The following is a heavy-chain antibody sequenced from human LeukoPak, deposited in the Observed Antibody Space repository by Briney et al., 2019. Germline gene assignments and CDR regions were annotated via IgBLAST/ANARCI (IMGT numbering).Heavy chain of an antibody. CDR3: ARVSDSSGFDAFDI. CDR1: GYSISSGYY. Sequence: SETLSLTCAVSGYSISSGYYWGWIRQPPGKGLEWIGSIYHSGSTYYNPSLKSQVTISVDTSKNQFSLKLSSVTAADTAVYYCARVSDSSGFDAFDIWGQGTMVTVSS. CDR2: IYHSGST. J-gene: IGHJ3*02. D-gene: IGHD3-22*01. V-gene: IGHV4-38-2*01.